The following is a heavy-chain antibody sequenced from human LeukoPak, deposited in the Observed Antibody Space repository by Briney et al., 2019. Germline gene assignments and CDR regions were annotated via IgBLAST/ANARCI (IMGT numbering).Heavy chain of an antibody. V-gene: IGHV4-39*01. CDR1: GGSISSSSYY. J-gene: IGHJ4*02. CDR3: ARHYNYDFWSGWHLSLDY. D-gene: IGHD3-3*01. Sequence: SETLSLTCTVSGGSISSSSYYWGWLRQPPGTGLEWIGSIYYSGSTYYNPSLKSRVTISVGTSKNQLSLKLSSVTAADTAVYYCARHYNYDFWSGWHLSLDYWGQGTLVTVSS. CDR2: IYYSGST.